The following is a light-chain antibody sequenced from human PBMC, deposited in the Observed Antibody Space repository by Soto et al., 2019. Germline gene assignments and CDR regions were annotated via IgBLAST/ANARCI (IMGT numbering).Light chain of an antibody. CDR2: STN. J-gene: IGLJ2*01. Sequence: QTVVTQEPSFSVSPGGTVTLTCGLSSGSVSTNYHPSWYQQTPGQAPRTLIYSTNTRSSGVPDRFSGSILGNKAALTITGAQADDESDYYYVFYLGSGISVFGGGTKLTVL. V-gene: IGLV8-61*01. CDR3: VFYLGSGISV. CDR1: SGSVSTNYH.